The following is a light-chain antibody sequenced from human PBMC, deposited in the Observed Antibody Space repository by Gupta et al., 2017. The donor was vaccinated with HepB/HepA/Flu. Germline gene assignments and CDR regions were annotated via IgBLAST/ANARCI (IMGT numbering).Light chain of an antibody. CDR2: STN. CDR3: ALYKGSGIDWV. V-gene: IGLV8-61*01. J-gene: IGLJ3*02. Sequence: QSVVTQEPSFSVSPGGPVTLTCAFSSGSVSTSYYPSWYQQTPGQAPRTLIYSTNTRSSGVPDRFSGSILVHKGALTITGAQAEDEGGYYCALYKGSGIDWVFGGGTKRTVL. CDR1: SGSVSTSYY.